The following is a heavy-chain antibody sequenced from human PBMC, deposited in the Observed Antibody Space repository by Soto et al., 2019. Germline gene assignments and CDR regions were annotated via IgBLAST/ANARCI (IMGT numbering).Heavy chain of an antibody. D-gene: IGHD2-2*01. V-gene: IGHV3-30*18. CDR2: ISYDGSNK. Sequence: QVQLVESGGGVVQPGRSLRLSCAASGFTFSSYGMHWVRQAPGKGLEWVAVISYDGSNKYYADSVKGRFTISRDNSKNTLYLQMSSLRAEDTAVYYCANAPAIVVVPAALGGDYWGQGTLVTVSS. CDR1: GFTFSSYG. CDR3: ANAPAIVVVPAALGGDY. J-gene: IGHJ4*02.